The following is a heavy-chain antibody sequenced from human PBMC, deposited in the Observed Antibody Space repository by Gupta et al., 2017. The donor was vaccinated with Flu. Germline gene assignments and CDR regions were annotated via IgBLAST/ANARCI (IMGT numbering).Heavy chain of an antibody. CDR1: GYTFTSYG. CDR2: ISAYNGNT. V-gene: IGHV1-18*01. D-gene: IGHD6-19*01. CDR3: VRVAANAVAGPYFDY. J-gene: IGHJ4*02. Sequence: KVSCKASGYTFTSYGISWVRQAPGQGLEWMGWISAYNGNTNYAQKLQGRVTMTTDTSTSTAYMELRSLRSDDTAVYYCVRVAANAVAGPYFDYWGQGTLVTVSS.